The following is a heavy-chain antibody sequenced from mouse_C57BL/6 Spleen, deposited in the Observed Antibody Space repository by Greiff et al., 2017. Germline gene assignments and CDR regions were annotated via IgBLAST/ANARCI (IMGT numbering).Heavy chain of an antibody. CDR1: GYTFNTYP. CDR3: ARNSIYYYGSSSYWYFYV. D-gene: IGHD1-1*01. J-gene: IGHJ1*03. V-gene: IGHV1-47*01. Sequence: QVQLQQSGAELVKPGASVKMSCKASGYTFNTYPIEWMKQNHGKSLEWIGNFHPYNDDTKYNEKFKGKATLTVEKSSSTVYLELSRLTADDSAVYYCARNSIYYYGSSSYWYFYVWGTGTTVTVSS. CDR2: FHPYNDDT.